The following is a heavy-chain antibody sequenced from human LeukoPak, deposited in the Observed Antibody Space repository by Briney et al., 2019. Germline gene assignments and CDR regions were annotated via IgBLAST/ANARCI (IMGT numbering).Heavy chain of an antibody. D-gene: IGHD1-26*01. Sequence: ASVKVSCKASGYTFTSYGISWVRQAPGQGREWMGWINPNSGNSGYSQKFQGRVTITRNTSISTAYIELSSLRSEDTAVYYCARDGVGAPAGFDYWGQGTLVTVSS. CDR3: ARDGVGAPAGFDY. J-gene: IGHJ4*02. CDR2: INPNSGNS. CDR1: GYTFTSYG. V-gene: IGHV1-8*03.